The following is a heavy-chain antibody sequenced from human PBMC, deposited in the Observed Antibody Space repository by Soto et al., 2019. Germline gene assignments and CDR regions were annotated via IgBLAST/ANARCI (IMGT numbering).Heavy chain of an antibody. V-gene: IGHV1-69*18. CDR1: GDTFSSYA. Sequence: QVQLVQSGGEVKKPGSAVKVSCKASGDTFSSYAISWVRQAPGQGLEWMGKIIPTFGRTNYAQKFQGRLTISADDSTTTVYMELSSLLSEDTAVYYCARDPLSSFAMDVWGQGTTVIVSS. J-gene: IGHJ6*02. D-gene: IGHD3-10*02. CDR2: IIPTFGRT. CDR3: ARDPLSSFAMDV.